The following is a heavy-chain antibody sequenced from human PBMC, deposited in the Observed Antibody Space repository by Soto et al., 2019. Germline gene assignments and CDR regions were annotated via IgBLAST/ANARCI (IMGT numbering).Heavy chain of an antibody. CDR3: ARLAPRYRIRVYNYYSLDF. CDR1: GGSVSNYY. Sequence: QVSLQESGPGLVKPSETLSLTCTVSGGSVSNYYWTWIRQPPGKGLEWISYINYSGSTDHSPSLKSRVTISLDTSKNQFSLRLISVTAADTAVYYCARLAPRYRIRVYNYYSLDFWGQGTTVIVSS. D-gene: IGHD3-16*02. V-gene: IGHV4-59*02. CDR2: INYSGST. J-gene: IGHJ6*02.